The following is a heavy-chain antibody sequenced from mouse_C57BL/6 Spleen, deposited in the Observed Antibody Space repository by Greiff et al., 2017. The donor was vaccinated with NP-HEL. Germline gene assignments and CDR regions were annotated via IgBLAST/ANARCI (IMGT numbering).Heavy chain of an antibody. J-gene: IGHJ4*01. CDR2: IYPRSGNT. Sequence: VKLQQSGAELARPGASVKLSCKASGYTFTSYGISWVKQRTGQGLEWIGEIYPRSGNTYYNEKFKGKATLTADKSSSTAYMELRSLTSEDSAVYFCARPGNYDAMDYWGQGTSVTVSS. D-gene: IGHD2-1*01. CDR3: ARPGNYDAMDY. CDR1: GYTFTSYG. V-gene: IGHV1-81*01.